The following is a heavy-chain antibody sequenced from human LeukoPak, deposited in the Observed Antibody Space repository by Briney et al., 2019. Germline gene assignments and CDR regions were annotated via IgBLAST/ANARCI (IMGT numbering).Heavy chain of an antibody. J-gene: IGHJ6*02. CDR3: ARDQTVVVVVAATYYYGMDV. CDR2: ISSSSSTI. CDR1: GFTFSSYS. Sequence: HAGGSLRLSCAASGFTFSSYSMNWVRQAPGKGLEWVSYISSSSSTIYYADSVKGRFTISRDNAKNSLYLQMNSLRAEDTAVYYCARDQTVVVVVAATYYYGMDVWGQGTTVTVSS. V-gene: IGHV3-48*04. D-gene: IGHD2-15*01.